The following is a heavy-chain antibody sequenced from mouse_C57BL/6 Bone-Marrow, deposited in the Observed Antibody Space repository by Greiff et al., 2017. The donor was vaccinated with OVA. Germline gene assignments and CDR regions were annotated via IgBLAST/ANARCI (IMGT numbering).Heavy chain of an antibody. CDR3: ARKGIYYYGSSHAWFAY. J-gene: IGHJ3*01. CDR2: IYPRSGNT. CDR1: GYTFTSYG. D-gene: IGHD1-1*01. Sequence: QVQLQQSGAELARPGASVKLSCKASGYTFTSYGISWVKQRTGQGLEWIGEIYPRSGNTYYNAKFKGKATLTADTSSSTAYMELRSLTSEDSAVYFCARKGIYYYGSSHAWFAYWGQGTLVTVSA. V-gene: IGHV1-81*01.